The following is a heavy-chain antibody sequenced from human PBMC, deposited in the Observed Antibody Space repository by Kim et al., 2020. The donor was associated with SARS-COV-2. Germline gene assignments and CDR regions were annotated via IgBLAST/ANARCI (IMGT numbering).Heavy chain of an antibody. J-gene: IGHJ6*02. CDR1: GFTFSSYA. V-gene: IGHV3-30*04. Sequence: GGSLRLSCAASGFTFSSYAMHWVRQAPGKGLEWVAVISYDGSNKYYADSVKGRFTISRDNSKNTLYLQMNSLRAEDTAVYYCARENVLRYFDWLLVEATNLYYYYGMDVWGQGTTVTVSS. D-gene: IGHD3-9*01. CDR2: ISYDGSNK. CDR3: ARENVLRYFDWLLVEATNLYYYYGMDV.